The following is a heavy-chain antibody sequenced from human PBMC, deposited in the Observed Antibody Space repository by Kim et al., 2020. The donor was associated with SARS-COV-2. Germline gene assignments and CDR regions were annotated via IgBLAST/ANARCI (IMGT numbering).Heavy chain of an antibody. V-gene: IGHV3-72*01. D-gene: IGHD4-17*01. CDR1: GFTFSEHY. Sequence: GGSLRLSCAASGFTFSEHYMDWVRQAPGKGLEWVGRTRDKAHSYTTEYAASVKGRFTISRDDSKNSLYLEMNSLKTEDTAVYYCARLPRWTTVTTGFVVWGQGTLVTVSS. J-gene: IGHJ4*02. CDR3: ARLPRWTTVTTGFVV. CDR2: TRDKAHSYTT.